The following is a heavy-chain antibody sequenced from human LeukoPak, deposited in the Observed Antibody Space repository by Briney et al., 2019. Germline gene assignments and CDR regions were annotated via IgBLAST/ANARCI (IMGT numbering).Heavy chain of an antibody. CDR3: AREVVVVVAPGWFDP. CDR1: GGTFSSYA. V-gene: IGHV1-69*04. J-gene: IGHJ5*02. CDR2: IIPILGIA. D-gene: IGHD2-15*01. Sequence: ASVKVSCKASGGTFSSYAISWVRQAPGQGLEWMGRIIPILGIANYAQKFQGRVTITADKSTSTAYMELSSLRSEDTAVYYCAREVVVVVAPGWFDPWGQGTLVTVSS.